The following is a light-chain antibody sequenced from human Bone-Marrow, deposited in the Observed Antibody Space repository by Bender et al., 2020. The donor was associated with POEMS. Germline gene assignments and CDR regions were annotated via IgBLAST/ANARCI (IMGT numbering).Light chain of an antibody. J-gene: IGLJ2*01. CDR2: KDS. CDR1: ILTKKF. V-gene: IGLV3-27*01. Sequence: SYELTQPSSVSVSPGQTARITCSGDILTKKFVRWFQQKPGQSPIRVIYKDSIRPSGIPERFSGSSSGTTVTLTISGAQFDDEADYYCYSATDNDLGVFGGGTKLTVL. CDR3: YSATDNDLGV.